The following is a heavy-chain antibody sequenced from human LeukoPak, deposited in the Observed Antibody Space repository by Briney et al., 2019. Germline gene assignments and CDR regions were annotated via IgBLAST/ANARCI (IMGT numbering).Heavy chain of an antibody. CDR3: ARAPRYCSGGSCYLGPAG. J-gene: IGHJ4*02. Sequence: SQTLSLTCTVSGGSISSGDYYWSWIRQPPGKGLEWIGYIYYSGSTYYNPSLKSRVTISVDTSKNRFSLKLSSVTAADTAVYYCARAPRYCSGGSCYLGPAGWGQGTLVTVSS. CDR1: GGSISSGDYY. V-gene: IGHV4-30-4*01. CDR2: IYYSGST. D-gene: IGHD2-15*01.